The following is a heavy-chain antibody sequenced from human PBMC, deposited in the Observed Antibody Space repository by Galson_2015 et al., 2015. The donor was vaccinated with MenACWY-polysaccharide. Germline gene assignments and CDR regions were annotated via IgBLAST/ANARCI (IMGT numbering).Heavy chain of an antibody. CDR3: ATIRGSAPNYYMDV. V-gene: IGHV3-33*03. CDR2: IWYDGSNK. Sequence: SLRLSCAASGLRFGSYGMQWVRQAPGKGLEWVALIWYDGSNKYYSEPVKGRFAIPRDNSKNTLYLQMNRLRVEDTAVYYCATIRGSAPNYYMDVWGKGTTVTVSS. J-gene: IGHJ6*03. CDR1: GLRFGSYG. D-gene: IGHD5-12*01.